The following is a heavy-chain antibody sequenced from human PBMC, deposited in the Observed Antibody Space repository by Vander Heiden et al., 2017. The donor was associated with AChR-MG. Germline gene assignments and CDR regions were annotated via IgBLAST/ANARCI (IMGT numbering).Heavy chain of an antibody. CDR3: VREVSVRNALEI. V-gene: IGHV4-38-2*02. CDR1: GYSISGGYY. J-gene: IGHJ3*02. CDR2: VYHSGNT. Sequence: QVQLQESGPGLVKPAETLSLICGITGYSISGGYYWGWIRQPPGKGLEWIGSVYHSGNTYYNPSLKRRVSISVDTSKNQFSLNLTSVTAADTAVYYCVREVSVRNALEIWGPGATVTVAS.